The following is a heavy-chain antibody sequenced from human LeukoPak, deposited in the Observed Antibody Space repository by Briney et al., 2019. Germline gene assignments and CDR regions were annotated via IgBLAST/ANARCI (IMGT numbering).Heavy chain of an antibody. Sequence: GGSLRLSCAASGFTFSSYEMNWVRQAPGKGLEWVGRIKSKTDGGTTDYAAPVKGRFTISRDDSKNTLYLQMNSLKTEDTAVYYCTTDWGGGLLWFGELSIPLHPLRYFDYWGQGTLVTVSS. CDR1: GFTFSSYE. J-gene: IGHJ4*02. CDR3: TTDWGGGLLWFGELSIPLHPLRYFDY. CDR2: IKSKTDGGTT. V-gene: IGHV3-15*01. D-gene: IGHD3-10*01.